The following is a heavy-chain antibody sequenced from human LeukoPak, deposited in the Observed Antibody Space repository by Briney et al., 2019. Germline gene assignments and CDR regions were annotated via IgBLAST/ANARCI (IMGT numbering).Heavy chain of an antibody. V-gene: IGHV3-7*01. D-gene: IGHD2-15*01. Sequence: PGGSVRLSCAASGFTFSNYWMTWVRQAPGKGLEWVANIKQDGTEKYYVDSVKGRFTISRDNAENSLYLQMNSLRAEDTAVYYCTRDTGCPGGTCYSFYDYWGQGTLVTVSS. CDR3: TRDTGCPGGTCYSFYDY. CDR1: GFTFSNYW. CDR2: IKQDGTEK. J-gene: IGHJ4*02.